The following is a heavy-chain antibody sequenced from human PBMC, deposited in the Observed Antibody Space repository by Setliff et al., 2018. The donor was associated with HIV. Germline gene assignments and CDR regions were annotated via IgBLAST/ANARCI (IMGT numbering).Heavy chain of an antibody. J-gene: IGHJ6*02. CDR1: GGTFTSYV. D-gene: IGHD1-26*01. CDR2: IISILGIA. Sequence: SVKVSCKASGGTFTSYVISWVRQAPGQGLEWMGGIISILGIASYSQKFQGRVTITADKSTSTAYMELSSLRSEDTAVYYCARPQWELGVDYYGMDVWGQGTTVTVSS. V-gene: IGHV1-69*10. CDR3: ARPQWELGVDYYGMDV.